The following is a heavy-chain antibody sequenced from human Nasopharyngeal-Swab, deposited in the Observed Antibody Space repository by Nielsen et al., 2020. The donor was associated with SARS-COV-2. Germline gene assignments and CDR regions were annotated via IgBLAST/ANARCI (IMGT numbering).Heavy chain of an antibody. V-gene: IGHV3-53*01. J-gene: IGHJ3*02. CDR1: GFTVSSNY. CDR2: IYSGGST. CDR3: ATAWDLGPFDI. D-gene: IGHD1-26*01. Sequence: GGSLRLSCAASGFTVSSNYMSWVRQAPGKGLEWVSVIYSGGSTYYADSVKGRFTISRDNSKNTLYLQMNSLRAEDTAVYYCATAWDLGPFDIWGQGTMVTVSS.